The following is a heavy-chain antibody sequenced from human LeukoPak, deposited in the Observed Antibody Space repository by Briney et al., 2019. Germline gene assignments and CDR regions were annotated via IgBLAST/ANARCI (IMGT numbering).Heavy chain of an antibody. Sequence: GGSLRLSCAASGFTFDDYAMHWVRQAPGKGLEWVSGISWNSGSIGYADSVKGRFTISRDNARNSLYLQMNSLRAEDTALYYCAKDIAAGGTGWFDPWGQGTLVTVSS. D-gene: IGHD6-13*01. CDR2: ISWNSGSI. V-gene: IGHV3-9*01. CDR1: GFTFDDYA. CDR3: AKDIAAGGTGWFDP. J-gene: IGHJ5*02.